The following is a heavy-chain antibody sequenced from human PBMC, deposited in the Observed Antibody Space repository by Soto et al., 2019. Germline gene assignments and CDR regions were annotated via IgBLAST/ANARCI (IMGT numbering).Heavy chain of an antibody. CDR3: VRDGSKTLRDCFDP. Sequence: SETLSLTCSVSGGSMSKFYWSLIRKTAGKGLEWMGRVYATGTSDYNPSLRSRIAMSVHISKKTFSLRLRSGTAADTGVYYCVRDGSKTLRDCFDPRGQGILVTVS. V-gene: IGHV4-4*07. CDR2: VYATGTS. CDR1: GGSMSKFY. J-gene: IGHJ5*02. D-gene: IGHD4-17*01.